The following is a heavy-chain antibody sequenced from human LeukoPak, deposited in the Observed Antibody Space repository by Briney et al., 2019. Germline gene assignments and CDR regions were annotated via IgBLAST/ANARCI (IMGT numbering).Heavy chain of an antibody. V-gene: IGHV4-30-4*08. J-gene: IGHJ5*02. Sequence: NPSETLSLTCTVSGGSISSGDYYWSWIRQPPGKGLEWIGFIYYSGSTYYNPSLKSRVTISVDTSKNQFSLKLSSVTAADTAVYYCARGDYYDSSGPQGWFDPWGQGTLVTVSS. CDR2: IYYSGST. D-gene: IGHD3-22*01. CDR1: GGSISSGDYY. CDR3: ARGDYYDSSGPQGWFDP.